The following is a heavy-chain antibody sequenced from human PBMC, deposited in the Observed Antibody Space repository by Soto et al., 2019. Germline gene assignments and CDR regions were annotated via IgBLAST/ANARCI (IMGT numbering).Heavy chain of an antibody. CDR3: ARGPRDYWWDYYYGMDV. V-gene: IGHV1-69*13. J-gene: IGHJ6*02. CDR1: GGTFSSYA. CDR2: IIPIFGTA. D-gene: IGHD2-15*01. Sequence: ASVKVSCKASGGTFSSYAISWVRQAPGQGLEWMGGIIPIFGTANYAQKFQGRVTITADESTSTAYMELSSLRSEDTAVYYCARGPRDYWWDYYYGMDVWGQGTTVTVSS.